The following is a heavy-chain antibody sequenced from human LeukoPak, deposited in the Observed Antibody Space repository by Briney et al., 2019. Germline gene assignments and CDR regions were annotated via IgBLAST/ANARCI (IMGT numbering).Heavy chain of an antibody. CDR1: GFTFSTYW. CDR2: ISQDGSEK. J-gene: IGHJ5*02. V-gene: IGHV3-7*02. D-gene: IGHD2-15*01. Sequence: GGSLRLSCAASGFTFSTYWMSWVRQAPGKGLEWVANISQDGSEKYYVDSVKGRFTISRDNAKNSLYLQMNSLRAEDTAVYYCARADIVVVVAAIDPWGQGTLVTVSP. CDR3: ARADIVVVVAAIDP.